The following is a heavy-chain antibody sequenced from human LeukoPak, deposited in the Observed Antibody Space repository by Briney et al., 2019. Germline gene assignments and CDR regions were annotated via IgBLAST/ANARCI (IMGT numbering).Heavy chain of an antibody. D-gene: IGHD6-13*01. CDR3: ARGGVIAAAGTWWSDY. CDR2: IYYSGST. V-gene: IGHV4-61*08. J-gene: IGHJ4*02. Sequence: PSETLSLTCAVSGGSISNGDWWSWVRQPPGKGLEWIGYIYYSGSTNYNPSLKSRVTISVDTSKNQFSLKLSSVTAADTAVYYCARGGVIAAAGTWWSDYWGQGTLVTVSS. CDR1: GGSISNGDW.